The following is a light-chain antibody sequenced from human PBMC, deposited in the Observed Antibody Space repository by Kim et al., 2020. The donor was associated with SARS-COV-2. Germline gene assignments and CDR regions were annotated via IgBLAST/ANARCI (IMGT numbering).Light chain of an antibody. CDR1: SSDVGCYNY. Sequence: QSALTQPRSVSGSPGQSVTISCTGTSSDVGCYNYVSWYQQHPGKAPKLMIYDVSNRPSGVSARFSGSKSGNTASLTISGLQAEDEADYFCCSYAGSYTFVFGAGTKVTVL. CDR2: DVS. V-gene: IGLV2-11*01. J-gene: IGLJ1*01. CDR3: CSYAGSYTFV.